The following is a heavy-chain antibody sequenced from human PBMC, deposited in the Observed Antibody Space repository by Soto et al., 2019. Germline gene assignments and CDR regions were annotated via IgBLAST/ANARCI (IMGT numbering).Heavy chain of an antibody. Sequence: PGESLKISCKGSGYSFTSYWIGRVRQMPGKGLEWMGRIDPSDSYTNYSPSFQGHVTISADKSISTAYLQWSSLKASDTAMYYCARFKEYSRDGDGYWGQGTLVTVSS. CDR3: ARFKEYSRDGDGY. CDR2: IDPSDSYT. V-gene: IGHV5-10-1*01. J-gene: IGHJ4*02. D-gene: IGHD6-6*01. CDR1: GYSFTSYW.